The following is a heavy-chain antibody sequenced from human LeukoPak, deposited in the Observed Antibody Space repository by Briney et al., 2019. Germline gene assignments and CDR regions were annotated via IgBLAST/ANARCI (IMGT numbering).Heavy chain of an antibody. CDR1: GGSISSGGYY. D-gene: IGHD3-9*01. CDR3: ARWGNDILTGYSD. Sequence: PSETLSLTCTVSGGSISSGGYYWSWIRQPPGKGLEWIGYIYHSGSTYYNPSLKSRVTISVDRSKNQFSLKLSSVTAADTAVYYCARWGNDILTGYSDWGQGTLVTVSS. J-gene: IGHJ4*02. CDR2: IYHSGST. V-gene: IGHV4-30-2*01.